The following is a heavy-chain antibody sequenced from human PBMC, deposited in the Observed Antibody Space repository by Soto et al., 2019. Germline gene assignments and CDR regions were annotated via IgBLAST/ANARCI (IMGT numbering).Heavy chain of an antibody. J-gene: IGHJ6*02. CDR2: IYHSGST. CDR1: GYSISRGYY. V-gene: IGHV4-38-2*01. Sequence: SETLSLTCAVSGYSISRGYYWGWIRQSPGKGLEWIGSIYHSGSTYYNPSLKSRVIISVDTSKNQFSLKLSSVTAADTAVYYCARLAPIAAADGMDVWGQGTTVTVS. CDR3: ARLAPIAAADGMDV. D-gene: IGHD6-13*01.